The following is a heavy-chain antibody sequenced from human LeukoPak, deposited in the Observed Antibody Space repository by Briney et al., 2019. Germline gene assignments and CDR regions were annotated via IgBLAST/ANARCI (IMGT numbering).Heavy chain of an antibody. D-gene: IGHD3/OR15-3a*01. CDR1: GYSFTTFH. Sequence: ASVKVSCKAAGYSFTTFHINWVRQAPGQGPEWMGWVNPETGNTGFAQKFQGRVTITQNSSVTTVYMELSSLTSEDTAVYYCARRGLVAGIYDLVYGFDLWGQGTMVTVSS. J-gene: IGHJ3*01. CDR3: ARRGLVAGIYDLVYGFDL. V-gene: IGHV1-8*03. CDR2: VNPETGNT.